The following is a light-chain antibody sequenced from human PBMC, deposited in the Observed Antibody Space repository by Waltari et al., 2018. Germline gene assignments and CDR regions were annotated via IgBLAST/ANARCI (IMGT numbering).Light chain of an antibody. J-gene: IGKJ2*01. CDR3: QQSYSTPYT. CDR2: AAS. CDR1: QSISSY. V-gene: IGKV1-39*01. Sequence: QMTQSPSSLSASVGDRVTITCRASQSISSYLNWYQQKPGKAPKLLIYAASSLQSGVPSRFSGSGSGTDFTLTISSLQPEDFATYYCQQSYSTPYTFGQGT.